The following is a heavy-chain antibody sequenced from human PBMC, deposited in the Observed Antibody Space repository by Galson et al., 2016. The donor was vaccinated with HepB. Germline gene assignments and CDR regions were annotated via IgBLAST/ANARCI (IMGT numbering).Heavy chain of an antibody. CDR3: VKDTYGSFDP. V-gene: IGHV3-23*01. Sequence: SLRLSCAASGFTFSIYAMTWVRQAPGKGLEWVSAISGSGTTYYADSVMGRFNISRDNSKHTLHLQMNSLRAEDTAVYYCVKDTYGSFDPWGQGALVTVSS. CDR1: GFTFSIYA. J-gene: IGHJ5*02. D-gene: IGHD3-10*01. CDR2: ISGSGTT.